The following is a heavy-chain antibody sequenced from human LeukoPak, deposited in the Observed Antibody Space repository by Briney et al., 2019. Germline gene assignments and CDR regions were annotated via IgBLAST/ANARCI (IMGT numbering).Heavy chain of an antibody. CDR3: ARLGLTGFDP. CDR2: IYYSGST. J-gene: IGHJ5*02. V-gene: IGHV4-59*01. CDR1: GGSISTYY. D-gene: IGHD3-16*01. Sequence: SETLSLTCTVSGGSISTYYWSWIRQPPGKGLEWIGYIYYSGSTNYNPPLESRVTISVDTSKYQFSLKLRSVTAADTAVYYCARLGLTGFDPWGQGTLVTVSS.